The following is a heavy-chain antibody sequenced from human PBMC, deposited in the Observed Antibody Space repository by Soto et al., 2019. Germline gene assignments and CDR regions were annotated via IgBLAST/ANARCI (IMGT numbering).Heavy chain of an antibody. J-gene: IGHJ4*02. D-gene: IGHD1-1*01. V-gene: IGHV3-7*01. CDR1: GFAFNTYW. Sequence: EVQLVESGGGLVQPGGSLRLSCAASGFAFNTYWMSWVRQVPGKGLEWVAIISHDGRDKHYLDSVKGRFTIARDNAENSLFLKMNSLRADDTSVYYCARDRRTTGPFDLWGQGTLVTVSS. CDR2: ISHDGRDK. CDR3: ARDRRTTGPFDL.